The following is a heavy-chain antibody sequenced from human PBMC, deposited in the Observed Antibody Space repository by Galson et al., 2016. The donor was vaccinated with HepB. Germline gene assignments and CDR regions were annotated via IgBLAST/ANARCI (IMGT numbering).Heavy chain of an antibody. CDR2: ISGSGHST. V-gene: IGHV3-23*01. Sequence: SLRLSCAASGFSFSNYAMNWVRQAPGKGLEWVSVISGSGHSTNYADSVKGRFTISRDNSKSTLYLQMNGLRAEDTAVYYCAKVSDDYSDYRRSYYYYYFDYWGEGTLVTVSS. CDR1: GFSFSNYA. J-gene: IGHJ4*02. CDR3: AKVSDDYSDYRRSYYYYYFDY. D-gene: IGHD4-11*01.